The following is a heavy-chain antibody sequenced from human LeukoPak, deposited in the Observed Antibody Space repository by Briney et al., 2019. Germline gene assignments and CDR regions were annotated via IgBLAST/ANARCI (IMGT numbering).Heavy chain of an antibody. CDR3: ARGLLGYCSGGSCQNDAFDI. J-gene: IGHJ3*02. CDR1: GFTFSSYA. V-gene: IGHV3-30*04. Sequence: GMSLRLSCEASGFTFSSYAIHWVRQAPGKGLEWVAVISFDGSNKYYADSVKGRFTISRDNSKNTLYLQMNSLRAEDTAVYYCARGLLGYCSGGSCQNDAFDIWGQGTMVTVSS. D-gene: IGHD2-15*01. CDR2: ISFDGSNK.